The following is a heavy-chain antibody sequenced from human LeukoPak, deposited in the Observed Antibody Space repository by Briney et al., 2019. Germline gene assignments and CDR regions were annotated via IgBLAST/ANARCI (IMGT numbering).Heavy chain of an antibody. J-gene: IGHJ4*02. V-gene: IGHV3-48*01. D-gene: IGHD3-22*01. CDR3: ASERDDSSGYHFDY. CDR2: ISSSSSTI. Sequence: GGSLRLSCAASGFTFSSYSMNWVRQAPGKGLEWVSYISSSSSTIYYADSVKGRFTISRDNAKNSLYLQMNSLRAEDTAVYYCASERDDSSGYHFDYWGQGTLVTVSS. CDR1: GFTFSSYS.